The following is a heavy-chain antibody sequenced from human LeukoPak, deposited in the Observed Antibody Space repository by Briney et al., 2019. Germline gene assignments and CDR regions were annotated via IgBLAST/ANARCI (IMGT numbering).Heavy chain of an antibody. V-gene: IGHV1-46*01. CDR3: ARDATVTTGYFQH. J-gene: IGHJ1*01. CDR2: INPSGGST. D-gene: IGHD4-17*01. Sequence: ASVKVSCKASGYTFTSYYMHWVRQAPGQGLERMGIINPSGGSTSYAQKFQGRVTMTRDTSTSTVYMELSSLRSEDTAVYYCARDATVTTGYFQHWGQGTLVTVSS. CDR1: GYTFTSYY.